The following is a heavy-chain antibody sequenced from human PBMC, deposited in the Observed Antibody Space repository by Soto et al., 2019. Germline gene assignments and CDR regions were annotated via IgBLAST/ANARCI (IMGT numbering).Heavy chain of an antibody. Sequence: EVQLLESGGGLVQPGGSLRLSCAASGFTFSSYAMSWVRQAPGKGLEWVSAISGSDDSTYYADSVKGRFTIGRDNSKNTLYLRMNSLRAEDMAVYYCAKAPPPRYPSMVRGVISYYYGMDVWGQGTTVTVSS. CDR3: AKAPPPRYPSMVRGVISYYYGMDV. J-gene: IGHJ6*02. CDR1: GFTFSSYA. D-gene: IGHD3-10*01. V-gene: IGHV3-23*01. CDR2: ISGSDDST.